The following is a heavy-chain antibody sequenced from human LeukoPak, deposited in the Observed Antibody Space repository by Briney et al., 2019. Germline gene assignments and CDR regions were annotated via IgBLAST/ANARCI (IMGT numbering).Heavy chain of an antibody. J-gene: IGHJ4*02. CDR2: ISYDGGNK. D-gene: IGHD4-17*01. CDR1: GFTFSSYG. Sequence: GGSLRLSCAASGFTFSSYGMHWVRQAPGKGLEWVAVISYDGGNKYYADSVKGRFTISRDNSKNTLYLQMNSLRAEDTAVYYCAKDIGDGDHDYWGQGTLVTVSS. V-gene: IGHV3-30*18. CDR3: AKDIGDGDHDY.